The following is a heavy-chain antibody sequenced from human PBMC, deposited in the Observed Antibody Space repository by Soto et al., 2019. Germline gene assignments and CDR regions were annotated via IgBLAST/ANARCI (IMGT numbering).Heavy chain of an antibody. V-gene: IGHV3-30*18. J-gene: IGHJ4*02. D-gene: IGHD3-10*01. CDR3: AKDWGYYGSGSSYFDY. Sequence: GGSLRLSCAASGFTFSNYGIHWVRQAPGKGLEWVAVISYDGNNKYYADSVKGRFTISRDNSKNTLYLQMHSLRAEDTAVYYCAKDWGYYGSGSSYFDYWGQGTLVTGSS. CDR2: ISYDGNNK. CDR1: GFTFSNYG.